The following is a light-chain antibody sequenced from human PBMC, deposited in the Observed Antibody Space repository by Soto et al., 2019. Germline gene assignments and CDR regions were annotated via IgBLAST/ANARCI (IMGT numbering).Light chain of an antibody. V-gene: IGKV3D-20*02. J-gene: IGKJ5*01. CDR2: GGS. CDR3: QQRSNWPT. CDR1: QSVSSNH. Sequence: DIVLTQSPGTLSLSPGERATLSCRASQSVSSNHLAWYQQKPGQAPRLLIYGGSSRATGIPVRFSGSGSETDFTLTINSLEPEDFAVYYCQQRSNWPTFGQGTRLEIK.